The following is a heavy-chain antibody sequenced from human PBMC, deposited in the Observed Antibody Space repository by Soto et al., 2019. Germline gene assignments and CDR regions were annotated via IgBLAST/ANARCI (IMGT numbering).Heavy chain of an antibody. CDR3: ARISSLAEAV. Sequence: EVQLVESGGGLVQPGGSLRLSCVASGFTFSNYWMSWVRQAPGKGLEWVANIKQDGSDNYYVDSVKGRFTISRDNAKNSLSLQMNTLRAEDTAVYYCARISSLAEAVWGQGTVVTVSS. J-gene: IGHJ3*01. V-gene: IGHV3-7*01. CDR2: IKQDGSDN. D-gene: IGHD6-13*01. CDR1: GFTFSNYW.